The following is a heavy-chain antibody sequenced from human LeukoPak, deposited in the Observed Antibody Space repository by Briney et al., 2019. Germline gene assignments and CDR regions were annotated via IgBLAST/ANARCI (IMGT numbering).Heavy chain of an antibody. CDR1: GYTFTGYY. D-gene: IGHD2-2*01. Sequence: ASVKVSCKASGYTFTGYYMHWVRQAPGQGFEWMGWINPNSGGTNYAQKFQGRVTMTRDTSISTAYMELSRLRSDDTAVYYCARISDIVVVPAATPYYYYGMDVWGQGTTVTVSS. J-gene: IGHJ6*02. CDR2: INPNSGGT. V-gene: IGHV1-2*02. CDR3: ARISDIVVVPAATPYYYYGMDV.